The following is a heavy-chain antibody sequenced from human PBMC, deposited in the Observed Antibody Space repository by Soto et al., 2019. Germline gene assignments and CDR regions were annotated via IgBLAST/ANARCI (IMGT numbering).Heavy chain of an antibody. V-gene: IGHV3-23*01. CDR2: ISGSGGST. CDR3: AKEKRITMMVVVITTSGYFDY. Sequence: EVQLLESGGGLVQPGGSLRLSCAASGFTFSSYAMSWVRQAPGKGLEWVSAISGSGGSTYYANSVKGRFTISRDNSKNTLYLQMNSVRAEDTAVYYCAKEKRITMMVVVITTSGYFDYWGQGTLVTVSS. CDR1: GFTFSSYA. J-gene: IGHJ4*02. D-gene: IGHD3-22*01.